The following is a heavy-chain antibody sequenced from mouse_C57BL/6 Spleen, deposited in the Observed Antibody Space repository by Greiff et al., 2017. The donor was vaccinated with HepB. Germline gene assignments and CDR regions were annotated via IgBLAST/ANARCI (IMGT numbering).Heavy chain of an antibody. Sequence: VHLVESGAELVRPGASVKLSCKASGYTFTDYYINWVKQRPGQGLEWIARIYPGSGNTYYNEKFKGKATLTAEKSSSTAYMQLSSLTSEDSAVYFCARFADSSGYVYYYAMDYWGQGTSVTVSS. V-gene: IGHV1-76*01. J-gene: IGHJ4*01. CDR2: IYPGSGNT. CDR3: ARFADSSGYVYYYAMDY. CDR1: GYTFTDYY. D-gene: IGHD3-2*02.